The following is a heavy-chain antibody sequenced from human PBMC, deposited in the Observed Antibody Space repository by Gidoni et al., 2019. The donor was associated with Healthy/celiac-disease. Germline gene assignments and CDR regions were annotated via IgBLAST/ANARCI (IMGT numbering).Heavy chain of an antibody. CDR2: IRSKANSYAT. J-gene: IGHJ6*02. D-gene: IGHD6-19*01. V-gene: IGHV3-73*01. Sequence: EVQLVESGGGLVQPGGSLKLSCAASGFNFSGYAMHWVRQASGKGLEWVGRIRSKANSYATAYAASVKGRFTISRDDSKNTAYLQMNSLKTEDTAVYYCTTRTPKYSSGWYGADYYYGMDVWGQGTTVTVSS. CDR3: TTRTPKYSSGWYGADYYYGMDV. CDR1: GFNFSGYA.